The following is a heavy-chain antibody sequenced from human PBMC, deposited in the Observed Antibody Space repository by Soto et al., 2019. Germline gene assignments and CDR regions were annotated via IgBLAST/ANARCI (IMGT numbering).Heavy chain of an antibody. CDR3: AKVLRGYETAEYFST. D-gene: IGHD2-15*01. CDR2: ISGSGGST. J-gene: IGHJ1*01. CDR1: GFTFSSYA. V-gene: IGHV3-23*01. Sequence: EVQLLESGGGLVQPGGSLRLSCAASGFTFSSYAMSWVRQAPGKGLEWVSAISGSGGSTYYADSVKGRFTISRDNSKNTLYLQMNSLRAEDTAVYYCAKVLRGYETAEYFSTGARAPWSPSPQ.